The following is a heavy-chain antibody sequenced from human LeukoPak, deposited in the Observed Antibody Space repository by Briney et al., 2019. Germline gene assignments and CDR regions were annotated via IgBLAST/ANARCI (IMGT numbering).Heavy chain of an antibody. V-gene: IGHV3-21*01. J-gene: IGHJ4*02. CDR3: ARARSGYSAYDWIY. CDR2: ISSSSSYI. D-gene: IGHD5-12*01. Sequence: GGSPRLSCAAPGFTFSTYSMSWVRQAPGKGLEWVSSISSSSSYIYYADSVKGRFTISRDNAKNSLYLQMNSLRAEDTAVYYCARARSGYSAYDWIYWGQGTLVTVSS. CDR1: GFTFSTYS.